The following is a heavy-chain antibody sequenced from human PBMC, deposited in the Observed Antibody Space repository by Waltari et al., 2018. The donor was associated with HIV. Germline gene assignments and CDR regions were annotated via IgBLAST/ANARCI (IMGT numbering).Heavy chain of an antibody. CDR3: ARAGQYYDSSGYYWDWYFDL. D-gene: IGHD3-22*01. CDR2: IDTSGST. V-gene: IGHV4-61*02. J-gene: IGHJ2*01. CDR1: GGSISSGSYY. Sequence: QVQLQESGPGLVKPSQTLSLTCTVSGGSISSGSYYWSWIRQPAGKGLGWSGRIDTSGSTNYNPSLKSRVTISVDTSKNQFSLKLSSVTAADTAVYYCARAGQYYDSSGYYWDWYFDLWGRGTLVTVSS.